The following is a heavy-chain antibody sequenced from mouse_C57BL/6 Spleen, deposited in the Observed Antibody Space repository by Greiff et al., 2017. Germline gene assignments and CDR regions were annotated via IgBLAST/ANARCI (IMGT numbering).Heavy chain of an antibody. Sequence: VQLQQSGTVLARPGASVKMSCKTSGYTFTSYWMHWVKQRPGQGLEWIGAIYPGNSDTSYNQKFKGKAILTADKSSSTAYMELRSLTSEDSAVYYCTRSTTYFDYWGQGTTLTVSS. CDR3: TRSTTYFDY. V-gene: IGHV1-5*01. D-gene: IGHD1-1*01. CDR1: GYTFTSYW. CDR2: IYPGNSDT. J-gene: IGHJ2*01.